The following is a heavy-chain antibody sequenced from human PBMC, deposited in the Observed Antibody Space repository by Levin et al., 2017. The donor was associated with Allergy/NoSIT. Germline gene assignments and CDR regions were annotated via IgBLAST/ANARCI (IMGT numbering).Heavy chain of an antibody. D-gene: IGHD6-13*01. CDR2: IYTSGST. CDR1: GGSISSGSYY. CDR3: ACPRGYSNQYDY. J-gene: IGHJ4*02. V-gene: IGHV4-61*02. Sequence: SETLSLTCTVSGGSISSGSYYWSWIRQPAGKGLEWIGRIYTSGSTNYNPSLKSRVTISVDTSKNQFSLKLSSVTAADTAVYYCACPRGYSNQYDYWGQGTLVTVSS.